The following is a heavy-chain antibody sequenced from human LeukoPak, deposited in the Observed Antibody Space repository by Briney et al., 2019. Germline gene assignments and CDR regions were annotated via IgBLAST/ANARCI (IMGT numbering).Heavy chain of an antibody. CDR2: ISSSSSYI. Sequence: GGSLRLSCAASGFTFSSYEMNWVRQAPGKGLEWVSSISSSSSYIYYADSVKGRFTISRDNAKNSLYLQMNSLRAEDTAVYYCARSDGSGWLPYFDYWGQGTLVTVSS. J-gene: IGHJ4*02. V-gene: IGHV3-21*01. CDR3: ARSDGSGWLPYFDY. D-gene: IGHD6-19*01. CDR1: GFTFSSYE.